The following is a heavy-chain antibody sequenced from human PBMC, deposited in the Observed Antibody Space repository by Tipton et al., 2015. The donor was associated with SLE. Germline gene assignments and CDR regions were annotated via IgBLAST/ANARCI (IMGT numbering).Heavy chain of an antibody. D-gene: IGHD4-23*01. Sequence: TLSLTCAVYGGSFNGPYWNWIRQPPGQGMEWSGVINLCESTNYNPSLKSRGTISVDTSRNQFSLRWTSVTAADTAVYYCARGGRWGDFDFWGQGTLVTVSS. CDR1: GGSFNGPY. J-gene: IGHJ4*02. CDR3: ARGGRWGDFDF. CDR2: INLCEST. V-gene: IGHV4-34*01.